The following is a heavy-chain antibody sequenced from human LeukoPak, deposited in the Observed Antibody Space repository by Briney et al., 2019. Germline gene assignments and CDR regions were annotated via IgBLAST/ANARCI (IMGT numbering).Heavy chain of an antibody. CDR2: IWYDGTNN. J-gene: IGHJ6*03. CDR3: AKAPSTADDYYYYMDV. CDR1: GFTFSSYG. V-gene: IGHV3-33*06. Sequence: GGSLRLSCAASGFTFSSYGMSWVRQAPGKGLEWVALIWYDGTNNYYADSVKGRFTISRDNSKNTLYLQMNSLRAEDTAVYYCAKAPSTADDYYYYMDVWGKGTTVTVSS.